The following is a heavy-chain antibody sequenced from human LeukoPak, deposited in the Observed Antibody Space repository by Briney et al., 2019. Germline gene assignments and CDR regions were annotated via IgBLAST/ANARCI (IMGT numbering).Heavy chain of an antibody. D-gene: IGHD3-22*01. CDR2: IWYDGRKQ. CDR3: ARDRVLTSSGYPYYFDY. V-gene: IGHV3-33*01. CDR1: GFIFSNYG. Sequence: GGSLRLSCAASGFIFSNYGMHWVRQAPGKGLGWVGVIWYDGRKQYYADSVKGRFTISRDNSKNTLYLQMNSLRAEDTAVYYCARDRVLTSSGYPYYFDYWGQGTLVTVSS. J-gene: IGHJ4*02.